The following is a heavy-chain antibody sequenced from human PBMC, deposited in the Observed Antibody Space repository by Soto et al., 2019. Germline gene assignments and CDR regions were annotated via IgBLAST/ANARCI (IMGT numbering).Heavy chain of an antibody. D-gene: IGHD3-10*01. Sequence: QVQLQESGPGLVKPSETLSLTCTVSGGSISSYYWSWIRQPPGKGLEWIGYIYYSGSTNYNPSLXXRVPISVDTSXXQXSXXLSSVTAADTAVYYCARHLGPPHLWFGEPTDAFDIWGQGTMVTVSS. CDR2: IYYSGST. V-gene: IGHV4-59*08. CDR1: GGSISSYY. J-gene: IGHJ3*02. CDR3: ARHLGPPHLWFGEPTDAFDI.